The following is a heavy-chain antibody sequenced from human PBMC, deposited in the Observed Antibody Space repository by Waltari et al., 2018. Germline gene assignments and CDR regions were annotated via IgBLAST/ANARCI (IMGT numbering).Heavy chain of an antibody. Sequence: EVQLVESGGGLVQPGGSLRLSCEGSGFTFSNSWVHWVRQAPGKGLEWRSRINRDGSTTKYADSVKGRFTISRDNAKNTLYLEMNSLRAEDTAVYYCARAGYYRFDYWGQGTLVTVSS. CDR2: INRDGSTT. CDR3: ARAGYYRFDY. D-gene: IGHD3-22*01. J-gene: IGHJ4*02. CDR1: GFTFSNSW. V-gene: IGHV3-74*03.